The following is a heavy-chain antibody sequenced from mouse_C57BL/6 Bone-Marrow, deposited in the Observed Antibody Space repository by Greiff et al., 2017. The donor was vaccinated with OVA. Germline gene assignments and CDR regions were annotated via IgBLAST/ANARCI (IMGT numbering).Heavy chain of an antibody. V-gene: IGHV1-9*01. Sequence: QVQLKQSGAELMKPGASVKLSCKATGYTFTGYWIEWVKQRPGHGLEWIGEILPGSGSTNYNEKFKGKATFTAATTSNTAYMQLSSLTTEDSAIYYCARFPYYYGSSYRYFDVWGTGTTVTVSS. CDR2: ILPGSGST. CDR1: GYTFTGYW. D-gene: IGHD1-1*01. J-gene: IGHJ1*03. CDR3: ARFPYYYGSSYRYFDV.